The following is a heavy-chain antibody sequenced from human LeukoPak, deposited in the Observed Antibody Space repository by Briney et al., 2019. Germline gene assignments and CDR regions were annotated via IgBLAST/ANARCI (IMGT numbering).Heavy chain of an antibody. J-gene: IGHJ5*02. CDR3: ARLKYSYGYWFDP. Sequence: AASVKVSCKASGGTFSSYAISWVRQAPGQGLEGMGGIIPILGTANYAQKFQGRVTITADESTSTAYMELSSLRSEDTAVYYCARLKYSYGYWFDPWGQGTLVTVSS. CDR2: IIPILGTA. CDR1: GGTFSSYA. V-gene: IGHV1-69*13. D-gene: IGHD5-18*01.